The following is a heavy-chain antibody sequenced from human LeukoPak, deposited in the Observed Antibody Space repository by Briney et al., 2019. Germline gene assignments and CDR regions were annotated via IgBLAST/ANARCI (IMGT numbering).Heavy chain of an antibody. CDR2: IYYSGST. V-gene: IGHV4-39*07. D-gene: IGHD3-9*01. Sequence: SETLSLTCTVSGGSISSSSYYWGWIRQPPGKGLEWIGSIYYSGSTYYNPSLKSRVTISVDTSKNQFSLKLSSVTAADTAVYYCARVNFDILTGYQNYYYYYYMDVWGKGTTVTISS. CDR3: ARVNFDILTGYQNYYYYYYMDV. J-gene: IGHJ6*03. CDR1: GGSISSSSYY.